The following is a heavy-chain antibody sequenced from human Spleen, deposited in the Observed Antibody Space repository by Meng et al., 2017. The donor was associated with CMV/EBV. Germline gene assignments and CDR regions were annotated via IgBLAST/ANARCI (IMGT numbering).Heavy chain of an antibody. Sequence: GGSLRLSCAASGFLFSGFWMNWVRQAPGKGLEWVANIKPDGSEKHYVDSVKGRFTISRDNAKNSLYLQMNSLRAEDTAVYYCAKSNWCDPWGQGTLVTVSS. J-gene: IGHJ5*02. CDR1: GFLFSGFW. V-gene: IGHV3-7*01. CDR3: AKSNWCDP. CDR2: IKPDGSEK.